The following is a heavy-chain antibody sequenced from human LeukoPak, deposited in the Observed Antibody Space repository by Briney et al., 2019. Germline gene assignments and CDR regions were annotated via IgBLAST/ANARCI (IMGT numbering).Heavy chain of an antibody. V-gene: IGHV4-61*05. Sequence: SETLSLTCTVSGGSISSSSYYWGWIRQPPGKGLEWIGYIYTSGSTNYNPSLKSRVTISVDTSKNQFSLRLSSVTAADTAVYYCARHRLPYYYYYYMDVWGKGTTVTVSS. J-gene: IGHJ6*03. CDR3: ARHRLPYYYYYYMDV. CDR1: GGSISSSSYY. CDR2: IYTSGST. D-gene: IGHD2-15*01.